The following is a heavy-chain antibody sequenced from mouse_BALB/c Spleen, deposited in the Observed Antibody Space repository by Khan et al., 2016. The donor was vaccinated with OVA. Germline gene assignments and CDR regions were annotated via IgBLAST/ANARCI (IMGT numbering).Heavy chain of an antibody. CDR3: ASHLTGSFAY. CDR2: INSDGYYT. Sequence: EVELVESGGDLVKPGGSLRLPCAASGFTFSTYGMSWVRQFPDKRLEWVATINSDGYYTYYPDTVKGRFTISRNNAENTLYLQMSSLKSEDTAIYYCASHLTGSFAYWGQGTLVTVSA. J-gene: IGHJ3*01. CDR1: GFTFSTYG. D-gene: IGHD4-1*01. V-gene: IGHV5-6*01.